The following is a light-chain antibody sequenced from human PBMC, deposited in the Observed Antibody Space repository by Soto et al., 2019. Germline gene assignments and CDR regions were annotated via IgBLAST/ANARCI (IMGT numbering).Light chain of an antibody. CDR3: QQYNNWSRT. V-gene: IGKV3-15*01. CDR1: QSVSSN. CDR2: GSY. Sequence: EIVMTQSPATLSVSPGERATPSCRASQSVSSNLAWYQQKPGQAPRLLIYGSYTRATGIPARFSGSGSGTEFTLTISSLQSEDFAVYYCQQYNNWSRTFGQGTKV. J-gene: IGKJ1*01.